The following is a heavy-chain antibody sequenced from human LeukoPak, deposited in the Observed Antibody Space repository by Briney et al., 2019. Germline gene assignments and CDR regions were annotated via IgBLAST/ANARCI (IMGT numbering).Heavy chain of an antibody. J-gene: IGHJ4*02. Sequence: GGSLRLSCSASGFTFSNYAMHWVRQAPGKGLEYVSAISSNGANTYYADSVKGRVTTSRDNSKNTLFLQLSSLRVEDTAVYYCVKRYCSGGSCYQFDYWGQGTLVIVSS. CDR3: VKRYCSGGSCYQFDY. CDR2: ISSNGANT. V-gene: IGHV3-64D*09. CDR1: GFTFSNYA. D-gene: IGHD2-15*01.